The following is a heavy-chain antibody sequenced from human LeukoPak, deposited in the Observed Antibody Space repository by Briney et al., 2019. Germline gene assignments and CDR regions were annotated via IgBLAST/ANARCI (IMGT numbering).Heavy chain of an antibody. CDR3: ARGETTMVRGVIITKD. D-gene: IGHD3-10*01. CDR2: IIPIFGTA. CDR1: GGTFSSYA. V-gene: IGHV1-69*13. J-gene: IGHJ4*02. Sequence: SVKVSCKASGGTFSSYAISWVRQAPGQGLEWMGGIIPIFGTANYAQKFQGRVTITADESTSTAYMELSSLRSEDTAVYYCARGETTMVRGVIITKDWGQGTLVTVSS.